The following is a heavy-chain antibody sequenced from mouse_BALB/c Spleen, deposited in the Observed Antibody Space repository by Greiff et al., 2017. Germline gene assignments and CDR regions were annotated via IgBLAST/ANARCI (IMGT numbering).Heavy chain of an antibody. CDR2: IYPGNVNT. V-gene: IGHV1S56*01. CDR1: GYTFTSYY. J-gene: IGHJ3*01. D-gene: IGHD2-2*01. CDR3: ARYYGYDEGFAY. Sequence: QVQLKESGPELVKPGASVRISCKASGYTFTSYYIHWVKQRPGQGLEWIGWIYPGNVNTKYNEKFKGKATLTADKSSSTAYMQLSSLTSEDSAVYFCARYYGYDEGFAYWGQGTLVTVSA.